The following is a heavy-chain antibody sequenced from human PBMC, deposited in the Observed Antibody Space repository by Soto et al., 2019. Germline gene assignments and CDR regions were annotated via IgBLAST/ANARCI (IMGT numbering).Heavy chain of an antibody. Sequence: ASVKVSCKASGYTFTSYDINWVRQATGQGLEWMGWMNPNSGNTGYAQKFQGRVTMTRNTSISTAYMELSSLRSEDTAVYYCARVSGPRLLRFGFDPWGQGTLVTVSS. J-gene: IGHJ5*02. CDR3: ARVSGPRLLRFGFDP. V-gene: IGHV1-8*01. D-gene: IGHD3-3*01. CDR1: GYTFTSYD. CDR2: MNPNSGNT.